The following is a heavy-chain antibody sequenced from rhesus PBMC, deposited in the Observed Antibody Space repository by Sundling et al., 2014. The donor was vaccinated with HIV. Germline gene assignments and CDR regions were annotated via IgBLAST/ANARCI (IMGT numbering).Heavy chain of an antibody. CDR1: RFTFSSYG. CDR2: INSGGGST. J-gene: IGHJ5-2*02. Sequence: EVQLVETGGGLVQPGGSLKLSCAASRFTFSSYGMSWVRQAPGKGLEWVSAINSGGGSTYYADSVKGRFTISRDNSKNTLSLQMNSLRAEDTAVYYCATWGDSLDVWGRGVLVTVSS. CDR3: ATWGDSLDV. V-gene: IGHV3S42*01. D-gene: IGHD1-38*01.